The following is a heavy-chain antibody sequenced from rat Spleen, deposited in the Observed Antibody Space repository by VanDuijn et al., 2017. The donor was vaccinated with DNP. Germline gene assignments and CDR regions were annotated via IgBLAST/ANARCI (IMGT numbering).Heavy chain of an antibody. J-gene: IGHJ2*01. CDR1: GFPFSPYY. CDR3: VRWNSGHFDY. Sequence: EVQLVESGGGLVQPGRSLKLSCAASGFPFSPYYMAGVRQAPAKGLEWVAYIGSPAYAPYYGDSVKGRFTISRDNAKSTLYLQMNSLRSEDMATYYCVRWNSGHFDYWGQGVMVTVSS. V-gene: IGHV5-22*01. CDR2: IGSPAYAP. D-gene: IGHD4-3*01.